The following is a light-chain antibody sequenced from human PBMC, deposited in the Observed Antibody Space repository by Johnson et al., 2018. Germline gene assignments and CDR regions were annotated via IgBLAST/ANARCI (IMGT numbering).Light chain of an antibody. CDR1: SSNIGNNY. CDR3: GTWDSSLSAGNV. CDR2: ENN. J-gene: IGLJ1*01. V-gene: IGLV1-51*02. Sequence: QSVLTQPPSVSAAPGQKVTISCSGSSSNIGNNYVSWYQQLPGTAPKLLIYENNKRPSGIPDRFSDSKSGTSATLGITGLQTGDEADYYCGTWDSSLSAGNVFVTGTKVTVL.